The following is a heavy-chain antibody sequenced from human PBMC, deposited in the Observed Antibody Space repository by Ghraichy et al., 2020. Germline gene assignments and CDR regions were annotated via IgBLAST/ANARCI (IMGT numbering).Heavy chain of an antibody. CDR2: ISYDGSNK. V-gene: IGHV3-30-3*01. Sequence: GGSLRLSCAASGFTFSSYAMHWVRQAPGKGLEWVAVISYDGSNKYYADSVKGRFTISRDNSKNPLYLQMNSLRAEDTAVYYCARGSLSCGGDCYSGPLHWFDPWGQGTLVTVSS. J-gene: IGHJ5*02. D-gene: IGHD2-21*02. CDR1: GFTFSSYA. CDR3: ARGSLSCGGDCYSGPLHWFDP.